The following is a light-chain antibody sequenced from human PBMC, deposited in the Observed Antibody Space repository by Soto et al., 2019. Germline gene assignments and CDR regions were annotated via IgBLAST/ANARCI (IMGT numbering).Light chain of an antibody. J-gene: IGLJ3*02. CDR1: SSDVGGYNY. Sequence: QSALTQPASVSGSPGQSITISCTGTSSDVGGYNYVSWYQQHPGKAPKLMIYDVTNRPSGVSNRFSGSKSGNTASLTISGLQAEDEADYYYSSYTRSITVVFGGGTKVTVL. V-gene: IGLV2-14*01. CDR3: SSYTRSITVV. CDR2: DVT.